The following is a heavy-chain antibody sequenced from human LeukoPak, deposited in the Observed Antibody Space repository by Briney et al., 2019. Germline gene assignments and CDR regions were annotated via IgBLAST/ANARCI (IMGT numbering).Heavy chain of an antibody. CDR1: GFTFSSYA. D-gene: IGHD3-3*01. J-gene: IGHJ6*03. CDR2: ISGSGGST. Sequence: PGGSLRLSCAASGFTFSSYAMSWVRQAPGKGLEWVSAISGSGGSTYYADSVKGWFTISRDNSKNTLYLQMNSLRAEDTAVYYCAKKEIFGYYYMDVWGKGTTVTVSS. V-gene: IGHV3-23*01. CDR3: AKKEIFGYYYMDV.